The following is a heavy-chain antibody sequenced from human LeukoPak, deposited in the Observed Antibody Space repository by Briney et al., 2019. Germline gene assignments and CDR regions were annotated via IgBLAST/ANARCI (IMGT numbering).Heavy chain of an antibody. J-gene: IGHJ5*02. CDR1: GGSISSGDYY. CDR2: IYYSGST. Sequence: SETLSLTCTVSGGSISSGDYYWSWIRQPPGKGLEWIGYIYYSGSTYYNPSLKSRVTISVDTSKNQFSLKLSSVTAADTAVYYCARSLKGYCSGGSCYWFDPWGQGTLVTVSS. CDR3: ARSLKGYCSGGSCYWFDP. V-gene: IGHV4-30-4*02. D-gene: IGHD2-15*01.